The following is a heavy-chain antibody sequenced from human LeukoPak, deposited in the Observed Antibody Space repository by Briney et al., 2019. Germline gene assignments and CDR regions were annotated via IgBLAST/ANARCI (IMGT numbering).Heavy chain of an antibody. Sequence: PSETLSLTCTVSGGSISSSSYYWGWIRQPPGKGLEWIGSIYYSGSTYYNPSLKSRVTISVDTSKNQFSLKLSSVPAADTAVYYCARLLGYYYDSSGYRRGSKEYYFDYWGQGTLVTVSS. CDR2: IYYSGST. D-gene: IGHD3-22*01. V-gene: IGHV4-39*01. CDR3: ARLLGYYYDSSGYRRGSKEYYFDY. CDR1: GGSISSSSYY. J-gene: IGHJ4*02.